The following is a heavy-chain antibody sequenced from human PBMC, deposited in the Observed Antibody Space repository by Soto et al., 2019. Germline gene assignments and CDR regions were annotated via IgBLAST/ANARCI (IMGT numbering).Heavy chain of an antibody. V-gene: IGHV4-39*01. D-gene: IGHD2-21*01. CDR1: GGSISTSNYY. CDR2: IYYSGTT. Sequence: ETLSLTCTVSGGSISTSNYYWGWVRQPPGKGLDWIGNIYYSGTTYYNPSLKSRVTISVDTSKNQFSLKLNSVTAADTAVYYCATPVVNASRHTEFDFWGPGTLVTVSS. J-gene: IGHJ4*02. CDR3: ATPVVNASRHTEFDF.